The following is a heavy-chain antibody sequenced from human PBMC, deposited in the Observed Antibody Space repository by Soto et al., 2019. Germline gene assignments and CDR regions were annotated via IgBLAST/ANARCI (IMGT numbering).Heavy chain of an antibody. Sequence: PGGSLGLSCAASGFTFSSYGMHWVRQAPGKGLEWVAVIWYDGSNKYYADSVKGRFTISRDNSKNTLYLQMNSLRAEDTAVYYCARDDAGYDILTDSYYYYYGMDVWGQGTTVTVSS. CDR3: ARDDAGYDILTDSYYYYYGMDV. CDR2: IWYDGSNK. J-gene: IGHJ6*02. CDR1: GFTFSSYG. D-gene: IGHD3-9*01. V-gene: IGHV3-33*01.